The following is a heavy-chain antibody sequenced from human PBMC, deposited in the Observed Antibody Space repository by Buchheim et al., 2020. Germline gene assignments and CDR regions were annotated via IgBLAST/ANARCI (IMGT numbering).Heavy chain of an antibody. CDR2: ISRDGNT. J-gene: IGHJ4*02. D-gene: IGHD2-2*01. V-gene: IGHV3-23*01. CDR3: GTRDTSGYYNF. CDR1: GFTFTNYA. Sequence: EVQMLESGGGLAQPGGSLRLSCAASGFTFTNYAMSWVRQAPGKGLEWVSTISRDGNTYYADSVKGRFTVSRANSKKTLYLQLNSLRAEDTALYYCGTRDTSGYYNFWGQGSL.